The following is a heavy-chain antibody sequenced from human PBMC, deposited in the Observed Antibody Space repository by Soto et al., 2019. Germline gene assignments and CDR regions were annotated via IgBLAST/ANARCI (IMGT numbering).Heavy chain of an antibody. V-gene: IGHV1-3*01. D-gene: IGHD4-17*01. Sequence: ASVKVSCKASGYTFTGYYMHWVRQAPGQRLEWMGWINAGNGNTKYSQKFQGRVTITRDTSASTAYMELSSLRSEDTAVYYCARDRETTVTLYYYYYGMDVWGQGTTVTVSS. CDR3: ARDRETTVTLYYYYYGMDV. CDR1: GYTFTGYY. CDR2: INAGNGNT. J-gene: IGHJ6*02.